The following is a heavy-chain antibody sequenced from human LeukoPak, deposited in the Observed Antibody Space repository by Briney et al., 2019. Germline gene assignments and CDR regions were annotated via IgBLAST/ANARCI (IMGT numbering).Heavy chain of an antibody. CDR1: GYTFTGYY. CDR3: ARTPYSSGWYED. J-gene: IGHJ4*02. V-gene: IGHV1-2*06. D-gene: IGHD6-19*01. CDR2: INPNSGGT. Sequence: ASVTVSCKASGYTFTGYYMHWVRQAPGQGLEWMGRINPNSGGTNYAQKFQGRVTMTRDTSISTAYMELSRLRSDDTAVYYCARTPYSSGWYEDWGQGTLVTVSS.